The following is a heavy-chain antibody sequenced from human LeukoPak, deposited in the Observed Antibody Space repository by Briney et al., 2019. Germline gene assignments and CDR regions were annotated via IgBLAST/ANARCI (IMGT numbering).Heavy chain of an antibody. Sequence: ASVKVSCKASGYTFTDYYIHWLRQARGQGLEWMGWIIPNNGGTNYAPKFRGRVTMTRDTSISTAYMELSRLRSDGTAEYYCVRGLSIEGYNFNYWGQGTLVTVSS. CDR2: IIPNNGGT. CDR1: GYTFTDYY. J-gene: IGHJ4*02. D-gene: IGHD5-24*01. V-gene: IGHV1-2*02. CDR3: VRGLSIEGYNFNY.